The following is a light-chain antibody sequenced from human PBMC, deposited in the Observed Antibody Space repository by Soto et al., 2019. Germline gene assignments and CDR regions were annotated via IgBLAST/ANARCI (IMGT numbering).Light chain of an antibody. Sequence: EIVLTQSPATLSLSPGERATLSCSASQSVSSYLAWYQQKPGQAPRLLIYDASNRATGIPARFSGSGSGTDFTLTISSLQSEDFAVYYCQQYDNWPWTFGQGTKVDI. CDR3: QQYDNWPWT. J-gene: IGKJ1*01. CDR2: DAS. CDR1: QSVSSY. V-gene: IGKV3-11*01.